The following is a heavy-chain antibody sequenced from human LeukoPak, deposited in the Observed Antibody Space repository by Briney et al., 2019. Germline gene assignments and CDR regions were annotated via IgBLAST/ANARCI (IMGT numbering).Heavy chain of an antibody. CDR2: IYHSGST. CDR1: GGSISSSKW. CDR3: ARDRPTLRYFDWSHAFDI. Sequence: SGTLSLTCAVSGGSISSSKWWSWVRRSPGKGLEWIGEIYHSGSTNYNPSLKSRLTISVDKSKNQFSLKLTSVTAADTAVYYCARDRPTLRYFDWSHAFDIWGQGTMVIVSS. V-gene: IGHV4-4*02. D-gene: IGHD3-9*01. J-gene: IGHJ3*02.